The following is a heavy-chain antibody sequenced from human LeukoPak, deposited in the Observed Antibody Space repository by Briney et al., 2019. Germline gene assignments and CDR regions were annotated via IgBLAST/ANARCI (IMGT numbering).Heavy chain of an antibody. V-gene: IGHV3-66*02. J-gene: IGHJ4*02. D-gene: IGHD2/OR15-2a*01. CDR3: ARGVGNFRYYFDF. CDR1: GFTVSSNY. CDR2: TYKGGRT. Sequence: PGGSLRLSCAASGFTVSSNYMSWVRQAPGKGLEWVSVTYKGGRTYYADSVKGRFTISRDNSKNMLYLQMNSLRAEDTALYYCARGVGNFRYYFDFWGQGTLVTVSS.